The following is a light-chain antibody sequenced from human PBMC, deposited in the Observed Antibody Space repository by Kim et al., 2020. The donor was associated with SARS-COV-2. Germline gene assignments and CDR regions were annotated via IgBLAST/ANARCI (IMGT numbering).Light chain of an antibody. J-gene: IGLJ2*01. CDR1: SSNIGAGYD. CDR2: SNN. Sequence: QSVLTQPPSVSGAPGQRVTISCTGSSSNIGAGYDVHWYQLLPETAPKLLIYSNNYRPSGVPDRFSGSKSGTSASLAITGLQAEDEADYYCQSYDSGLSGSIFGGGTKLTVL. V-gene: IGLV1-40*01. CDR3: QSYDSGLSGSI.